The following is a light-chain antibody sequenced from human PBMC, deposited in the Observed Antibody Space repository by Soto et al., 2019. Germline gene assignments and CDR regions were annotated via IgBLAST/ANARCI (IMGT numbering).Light chain of an antibody. CDR3: QQYNTYPYT. CDR2: KAS. V-gene: IGKV1-5*03. Sequence: DIQMTQSPSTLSASVGDRVSITCRARHSIGTWLSLHQQKPGKAPKPLINKASNLETVVPSRFNGSGSGTEFTLTISSLKPDDFATYFCQQYNTYPYTFGQGTKLEIK. J-gene: IGKJ2*01. CDR1: HSIGTW.